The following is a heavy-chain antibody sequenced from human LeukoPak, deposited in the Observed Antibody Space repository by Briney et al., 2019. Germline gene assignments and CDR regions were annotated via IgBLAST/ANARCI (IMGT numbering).Heavy chain of an antibody. V-gene: IGHV3-49*04. D-gene: IGHD6-19*01. CDR1: GITFRNSA. CDR3: SFATSGWKATLDY. J-gene: IGHJ4*02. Sequence: GGSLRLSCTASGITFRNSAINWVRQAPGKGLEWVGFITSNSNGATAEYATSVKARFSISRDDSTSIAYLQMNSLKSEDTGVYYCSFATSGWKATLDYWGRGSPVTVSS. CDR2: ITSNSNGATA.